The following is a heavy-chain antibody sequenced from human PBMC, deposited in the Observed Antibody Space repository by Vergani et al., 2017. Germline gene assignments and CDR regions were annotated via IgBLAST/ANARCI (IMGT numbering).Heavy chain of an antibody. J-gene: IGHJ6*02. CDR3: ARYCSSTSCYFWGQDYYYYGMDV. CDR2: IYSGGSST. D-gene: IGHD2-2*01. V-gene: IGHV3-23*03. CDR1: GFTFSSYA. Sequence: EVQLLESGGGLVQPGGSLRLSCAASGFTFSSYAMSWVRQAPGKGLEWVSVIYSGGSSTYYADSVKGRFTISRDNAKNSLYLQMNSLRAEDTALYYCARYCSSTSCYFWGQDYYYYGMDVWGQGTTVTVSS.